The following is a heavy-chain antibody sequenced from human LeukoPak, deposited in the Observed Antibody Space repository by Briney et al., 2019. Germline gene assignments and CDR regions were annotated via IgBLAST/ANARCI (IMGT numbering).Heavy chain of an antibody. J-gene: IGHJ4*02. D-gene: IGHD2-21*01. CDR3: ARSTIHPGYSFDY. Sequence: ASVKVSCKSSVYTFTSYDINWVRQATGQGLAWMGWMNPNSGNTGYAQEFQGRVTMTRNTSISTAYMELSSLRSEDTAVYYCARSTIHPGYSFDYWGQGTLVTVSS. V-gene: IGHV1-8*01. CDR2: MNPNSGNT. CDR1: VYTFTSYD.